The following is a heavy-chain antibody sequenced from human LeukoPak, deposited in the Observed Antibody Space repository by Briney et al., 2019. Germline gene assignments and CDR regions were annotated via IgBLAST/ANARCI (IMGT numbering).Heavy chain of an antibody. D-gene: IGHD2-21*01. J-gene: IGHJ4*02. Sequence: GGSLRLSCAASGVTVSSSYMSWVRQAPGKGLEWVSIIYSGGSTYYADSVKGRFTISRDNSKNTLYLQMSSLRAEDTAVYYCVKDSRGDYYFDYWGQGTLVTVSS. CDR2: IYSGGST. CDR1: GVTVSSSY. CDR3: VKDSRGDYYFDY. V-gene: IGHV3-66*01.